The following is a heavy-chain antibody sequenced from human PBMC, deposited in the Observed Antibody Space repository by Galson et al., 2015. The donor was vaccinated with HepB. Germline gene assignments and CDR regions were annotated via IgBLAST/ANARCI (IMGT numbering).Heavy chain of an antibody. Sequence: SLRLSCATSGFTFSGSAIHWVRQASGKGPEWIGHIRSKATNYAALYVPSLKGRFIISRDNSKNTLYLQMNSLRVEDTAVYYCARGYSRSWYSGLGFWGQGTLVTVSS. J-gene: IGHJ4*02. CDR3: ARGYSRSWYSGLGF. D-gene: IGHD6-13*01. V-gene: IGHV3-73*01. CDR1: GFTFSGSA. CDR2: IRSKATNYAA.